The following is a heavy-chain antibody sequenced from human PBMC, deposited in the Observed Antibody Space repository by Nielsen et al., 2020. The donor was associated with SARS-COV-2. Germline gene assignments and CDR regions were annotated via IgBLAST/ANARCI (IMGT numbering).Heavy chain of an antibody. CDR3: TRHGYYDFWSGYLYYYYYMDV. CDR2: IRSKAYGGTT. J-gene: IGHJ6*03. D-gene: IGHD3-3*01. Sequence: GGSLRLSCTASGFTFGDYAMSWFRQAPGKGLEWVGFIRSKAYGGTTEYAASVEGRFTISRDDSKSIAYLQMNSLKTEDTAVYYCTRHGYYDFWSGYLYYYYYMDVWGKGTTVTVSS. V-gene: IGHV3-49*03. CDR1: GFTFGDYA.